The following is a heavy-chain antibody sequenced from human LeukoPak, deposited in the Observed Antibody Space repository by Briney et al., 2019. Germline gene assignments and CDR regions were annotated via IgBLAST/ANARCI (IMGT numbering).Heavy chain of an antibody. CDR2: MNPNSGRT. Sequence: ASVKVSCKASGYNLTSYDINWVRQATGQGLEWMGWMNPNSGRTGYAQNFQGRITITRNTSISTAYMELSSLRSEDTAVYYCASYSSGWDLDAFDIWGQGTMVTVSS. CDR1: GYNLTSYD. J-gene: IGHJ3*02. CDR3: ASYSSGWDLDAFDI. V-gene: IGHV1-8*01. D-gene: IGHD6-19*01.